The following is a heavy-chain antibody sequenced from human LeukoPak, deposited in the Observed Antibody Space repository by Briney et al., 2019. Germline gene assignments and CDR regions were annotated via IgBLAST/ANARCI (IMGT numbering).Heavy chain of an antibody. D-gene: IGHD3-22*01. V-gene: IGHV3-23*01. Sequence: GGSLRLSCAASGFTFSSYAMSWVRQAPGKGLEWVSTLSGSGGNTYYADSVKGRVTISRDNSKNTPYLQMNSLRAEDTAVYHCAKGSYYYDSADYLDYWGQGTLVTVSS. CDR2: LSGSGGNT. J-gene: IGHJ4*02. CDR3: AKGSYYYDSADYLDY. CDR1: GFTFSSYA.